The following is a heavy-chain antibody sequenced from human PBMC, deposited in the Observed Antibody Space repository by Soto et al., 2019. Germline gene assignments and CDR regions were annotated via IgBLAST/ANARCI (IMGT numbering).Heavy chain of an antibody. CDR2: ISANGAGT. V-gene: IGHV3-23*01. J-gene: IGHJ4*02. CDR3: AKLYYHDSTGFFRHFDY. CDR1: GFTFGSYV. Sequence: GGPLRLSCAASGFTFGSYVMSWVRQAPGRGLELVSVISANGAGTKYADSVKGRFTISRDNSRNTMYLQMNSLRAEDTAIYYCAKLYYHDSTGFFRHFDYWGQGTRVTVSS. D-gene: IGHD3-22*01.